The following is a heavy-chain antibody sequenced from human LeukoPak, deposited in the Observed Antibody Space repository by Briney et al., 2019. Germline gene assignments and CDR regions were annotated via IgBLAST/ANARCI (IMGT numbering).Heavy chain of an antibody. D-gene: IGHD2-2*02. CDR1: GGSISSYY. J-gene: IGHJ5*02. V-gene: IGHV4-4*07. Sequence: PSETLSLTCTVSGGSISSYYWSWIRQPAGKGLEWIGRIYTSGSTNYNPSLKSRVTMSVDTSKNQFSLKLSSVTAADTAVYYCARLELPAAIIEGWFDPWGQGTLVTVSS. CDR2: IYTSGST. CDR3: ARLELPAAIIEGWFDP.